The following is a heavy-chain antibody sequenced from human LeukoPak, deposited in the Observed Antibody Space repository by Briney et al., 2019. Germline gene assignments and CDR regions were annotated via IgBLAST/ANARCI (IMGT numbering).Heavy chain of an antibody. CDR2: VYYSGST. D-gene: IGHD7-27*01. CDR3: ATNTGTVFDY. Sequence: SETLSLTCSVSSGFITAYYWGWIRQPPGKGLEWIGYVYYSGSTEYNPSLRSRVTISLDMSTHQFSLNLTSVTAADTAVYYCATNTGTVFDYWGQGALVTVSS. V-gene: IGHV4-59*01. J-gene: IGHJ4*02. CDR1: SGFITAYY.